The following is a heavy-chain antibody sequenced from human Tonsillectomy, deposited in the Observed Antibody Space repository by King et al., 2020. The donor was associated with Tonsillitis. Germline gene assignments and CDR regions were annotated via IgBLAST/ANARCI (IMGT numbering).Heavy chain of an antibody. CDR1: GFTFSSYG. CDR2: IRYDGSNK. J-gene: IGHJ4*02. CDR3: AKGLIQSSTYYDFWSGYYDYFDY. D-gene: IGHD3-3*01. Sequence: VQLVESGGGVVQPGGSLRLSCAASGFTFSSYGMHWVRQAPGKGLEWVAFIRYDGSNKYYADSVKGRFTISRDNSKNTLYLQMNSLRAEDTAVYYCAKGLIQSSTYYDFWSGYYDYFDYWGQGTLVTVSS. V-gene: IGHV3-30*02.